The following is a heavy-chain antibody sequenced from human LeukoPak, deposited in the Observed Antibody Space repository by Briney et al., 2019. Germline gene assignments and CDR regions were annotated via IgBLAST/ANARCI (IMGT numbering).Heavy chain of an antibody. CDR1: GGSISTYY. CDR3: ARGPFCISTSCFHIDV. D-gene: IGHD2-2*01. Sequence: SEPLSLPCTVSGGSISTYYWSWIRQPPGKGLEWIGRTYTSGNTHYNPSLKSPATTSLDTPKNQLSLKLSSVAAADTARYYCARGPFCISTSCFHIDVWGKGATVTVSS. J-gene: IGHJ6*03. CDR2: TYTSGNT. V-gene: IGHV4-4*07.